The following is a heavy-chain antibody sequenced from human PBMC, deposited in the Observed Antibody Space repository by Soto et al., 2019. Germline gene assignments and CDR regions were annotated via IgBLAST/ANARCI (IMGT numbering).Heavy chain of an antibody. D-gene: IGHD6-6*01. V-gene: IGHV3-30*18. CDR2: ISYDGSNK. CDR3: AKDIAARWYYYYGMDV. Sequence: GWSLRLSCAASGFTFSSYGMHWVRQAPGKGLEWVAVISYDGSNKYYADSVKGRFTISRDNSKNTLYLQMNSLRAEDTAVYYCAKDIAARWYYYYGMDVWGQGTTVTVSS. CDR1: GFTFSSYG. J-gene: IGHJ6*02.